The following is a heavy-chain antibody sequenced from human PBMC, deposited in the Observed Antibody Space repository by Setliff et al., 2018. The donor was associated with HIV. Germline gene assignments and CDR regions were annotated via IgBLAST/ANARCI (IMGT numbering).Heavy chain of an antibody. CDR3: ARMYSGYDWSPAGARTRYFDY. J-gene: IGHJ4*02. CDR1: DSGTYY. CDR2: VSSRGDT. Sequence: PSETLSLTCTVSDSGTYYWSWIRQPAGKGLEWIGRVSSRGDTNYNPSLKSRVTISVDTSKNQFSLKLSSVTAADTAVYYCARMYSGYDWSPAGARTRYFDYWGQGTLVTVSS. V-gene: IGHV4-61*02. D-gene: IGHD5-12*01.